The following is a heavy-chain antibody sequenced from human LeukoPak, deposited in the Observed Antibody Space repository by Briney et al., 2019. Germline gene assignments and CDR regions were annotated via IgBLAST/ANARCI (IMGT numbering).Heavy chain of an antibody. D-gene: IGHD3-22*01. J-gene: IGHJ4*02. CDR2: IRYDGSNK. Sequence: GGSLRLSCAASGFTFSSYGMHWVRQAPGKGLEWVAFIRYDGSNKYYADSVKGRFTISRDNSKNTLYLQMNSLRAEDTAVYYCAKDRHDSSGSYHDYWGQGTLVTVSS. CDR3: AKDRHDSSGSYHDY. V-gene: IGHV3-30*02. CDR1: GFTFSSYG.